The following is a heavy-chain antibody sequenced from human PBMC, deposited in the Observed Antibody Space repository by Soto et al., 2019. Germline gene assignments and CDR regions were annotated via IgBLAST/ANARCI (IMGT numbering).Heavy chain of an antibody. D-gene: IGHD3-10*01. CDR3: TFRTRMVRGVIMGFDP. CDR2: IKSKTDGGTT. Sequence: GGSLRLSCAASGFTFSNAWMSWVRQAPGKGLEWVGRIKSKTDGGTTDYAAPVKGRFTISRDGSKNTLYLQMNSLKTEDTAVYYCTFRTRMVRGVIMGFDPWGQGTLVTVSS. J-gene: IGHJ5*02. CDR1: GFTFSNAW. V-gene: IGHV3-15*01.